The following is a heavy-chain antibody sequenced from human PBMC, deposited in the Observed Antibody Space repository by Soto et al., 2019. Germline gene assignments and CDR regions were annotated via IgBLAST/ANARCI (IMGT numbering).Heavy chain of an antibody. CDR2: IKQDGSEK. J-gene: IGHJ4*02. V-gene: IGHV3-7*03. D-gene: IGHD3-9*01. Sequence: GGSLRLSCAASGFTFSSYWMSWVRQAPGKGLEWVANIKQDGSEKYYVDSVKGRFTISRDNAKNSLYLQMNSLRAEDTAVYYCARVGGYDILTGHLDYWGQGTLVTVSS. CDR1: GFTFSSYW. CDR3: ARVGGYDILTGHLDY.